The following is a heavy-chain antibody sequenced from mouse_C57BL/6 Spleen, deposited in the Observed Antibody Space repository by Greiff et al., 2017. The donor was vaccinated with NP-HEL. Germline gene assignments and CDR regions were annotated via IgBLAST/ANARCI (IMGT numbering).Heavy chain of an antibody. J-gene: IGHJ3*01. CDR1: GYTFTSYW. CDR2: IHPNSGST. D-gene: IGHD2-4*01. CDR3: ARQKGYYDYDEAWFAY. V-gene: IGHV1-64*01. Sequence: VQLQQPGAELVKPGASVKLSCKASGYTFTSYWMHWVKQRPGQGLEWIGMIHPNSGSTNYNEKFKSKATLTVDKSSSTAYMQLSSLTSEDSAVYYCARQKGYYDYDEAWFAYWGQGTLVTVSA.